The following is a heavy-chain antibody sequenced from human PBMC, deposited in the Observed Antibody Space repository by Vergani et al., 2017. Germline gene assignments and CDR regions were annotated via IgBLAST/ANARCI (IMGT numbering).Heavy chain of an antibody. CDR1: GFTFSSYS. V-gene: IGHV3-21*01. CDR3: ARASSWYTFGFDY. J-gene: IGHJ4*02. Sequence: EVQLVESGGGLVKPGGSLRLSCAASGFTFSSYSMNWVRQAPGKGLGWVSSISSSSSYIYYADSVKGRFTISRDNANNSLYLQMNSLRAEDTAVYYCARASSWYTFGFDYWGQGTLVTVSS. D-gene: IGHD6-13*01. CDR2: ISSSSSYI.